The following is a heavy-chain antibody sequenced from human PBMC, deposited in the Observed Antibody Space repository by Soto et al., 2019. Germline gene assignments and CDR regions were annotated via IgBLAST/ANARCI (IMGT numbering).Heavy chain of an antibody. CDR1: GYTFTGYY. CDR2: INPNSGGT. CDR3: ARDGIGYSGYDTYYYYGMDV. J-gene: IGHJ6*02. Sequence: QVQLVQSGAEVKKPGASVKVSCKASGYTFTGYYMHWVRQAPGQGLEWMGWINPNSGGTNYAQKCQGRVTMTRDTSISTAYMELSRLRSDDTAVYYCARDGIGYSGYDTYYYYGMDVWGQGTTVTVSS. V-gene: IGHV1-2*02. D-gene: IGHD5-12*01.